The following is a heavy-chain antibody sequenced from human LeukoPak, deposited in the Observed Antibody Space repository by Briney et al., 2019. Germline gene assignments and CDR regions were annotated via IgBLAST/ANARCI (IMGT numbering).Heavy chain of an antibody. J-gene: IGHJ6*03. Sequence: ASVKVSCKASGYTFTSYDINWVRQATGQGLEGMGWMNPNSGNTGYAQKFQGRVTITADESTSTAYMELSSLRSEDTAVYYCASHYGSGSYTNYYYYMDVWGKGTTVTISS. CDR2: MNPNSGNT. CDR3: ASHYGSGSYTNYYYYMDV. V-gene: IGHV1-8*01. D-gene: IGHD3-10*01. CDR1: GYTFTSYD.